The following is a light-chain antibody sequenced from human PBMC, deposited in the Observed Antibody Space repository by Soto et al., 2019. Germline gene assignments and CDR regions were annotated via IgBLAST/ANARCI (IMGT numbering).Light chain of an antibody. Sequence: DIVMTQSPDSLAVSLGERATINCKSSQSVLYSSNNKNYLAWYQQKPGQPPKLLIYWASTRESGVPDRFSGSGSGTYFTLTISSLQAEAVAVYYCQQCYNTPLTFGGGNKVEIK. J-gene: IGKJ4*01. CDR3: QQCYNTPLT. V-gene: IGKV4-1*01. CDR1: QSVLYSSNNKNY. CDR2: WAS.